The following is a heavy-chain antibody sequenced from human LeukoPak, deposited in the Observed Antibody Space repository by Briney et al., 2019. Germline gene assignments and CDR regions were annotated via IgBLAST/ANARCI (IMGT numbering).Heavy chain of an antibody. CDR2: IYYSGST. Sequence: PSETLSLTCTVSGGSISSSSYYWGWIRQPPGKGLEWIGSIYYSGSTYYNPSLKSRVTISVDTSKNQFSLKLSSVTAADTAVYYCASQKDWFDPWGQGTLVTVSS. CDR3: ASQKDWFDP. J-gene: IGHJ5*02. CDR1: GGSISSSSYY. V-gene: IGHV4-39*01.